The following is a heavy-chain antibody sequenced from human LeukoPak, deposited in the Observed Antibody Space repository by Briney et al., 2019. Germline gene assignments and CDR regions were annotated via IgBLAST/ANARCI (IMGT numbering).Heavy chain of an antibody. J-gene: IGHJ3*02. Sequence: SVKVSCKASGFTFSSSAVQWERQARGQRLEWIGWIVVGSGNTNYAQKFQERVTISWDMSTNTAHMELSSLSFEDTAVYYCAAATGATAGSYAFDIWGQGTMVTVSS. CDR3: AAATGATAGSYAFDI. D-gene: IGHD1-26*01. CDR2: IVVGSGNT. CDR1: GFTFSSSA. V-gene: IGHV1-58*01.